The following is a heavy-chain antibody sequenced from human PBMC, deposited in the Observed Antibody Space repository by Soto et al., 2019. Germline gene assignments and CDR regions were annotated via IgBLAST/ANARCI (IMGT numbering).Heavy chain of an antibody. D-gene: IGHD5-18*01. V-gene: IGHV3-48*02. CDR3: ARDQYSYGRRWYHYYGMDV. CDR1: GFTFSSYS. J-gene: IGHJ6*02. Sequence: GGSLRLSCAASGFTFSSYSMNWVRQAPGKGLEWVSYISSSSSTIYYADSVKGRFTISRDNAKNSLYLQMNSLRDEDTAVYYCARDQYSYGRRWYHYYGMDVWGQGTTVTVSS. CDR2: ISSSSSTI.